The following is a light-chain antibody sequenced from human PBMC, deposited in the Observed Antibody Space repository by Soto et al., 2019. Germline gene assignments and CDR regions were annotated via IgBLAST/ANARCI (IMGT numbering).Light chain of an antibody. CDR1: QSINSDY. J-gene: IGKJ1*01. V-gene: IGKV3-20*01. CDR3: QQYGTSPRT. Sequence: EIVLTQSPGTLSLSPGERATLSCRASQSINSDYLAWYQQKPGQAPRLLIYGASSRATGTPDRFSGSGSGSDFTLTISRLEPEDFAVYYCQQYGTSPRTFGHGTKVEIK. CDR2: GAS.